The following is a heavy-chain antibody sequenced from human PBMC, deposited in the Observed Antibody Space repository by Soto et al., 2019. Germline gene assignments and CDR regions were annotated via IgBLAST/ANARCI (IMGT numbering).Heavy chain of an antibody. CDR3: AKDVQPTYDFWSGSAYGMDV. J-gene: IGHJ6*02. D-gene: IGHD3-3*01. CDR1: GFTFNSYA. V-gene: IGHV3-23*01. CDR2: ISGSGGST. Sequence: HPGGSLRLSCAASGFTFNSYAMSWVRQAPGKGPEWVSAISGSGGSTYYADSVEGRFTISRDNSRITLYLQMNSLRGEDTAVYYCAKDVQPTYDFWSGSAYGMDVWGQGTTVTVSS.